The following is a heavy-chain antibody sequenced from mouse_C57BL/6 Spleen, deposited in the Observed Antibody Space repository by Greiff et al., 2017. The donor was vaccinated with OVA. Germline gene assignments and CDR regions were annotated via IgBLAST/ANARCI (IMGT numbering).Heavy chain of an antibody. V-gene: IGHV5-4*01. Sequence: EVKLQESGGGLVKPGGSLKLSCAASGFTFSSYAMSWVRQTPEKRLEWVATISDGGSYTYYPDNVKGRFTISRDNAKNNLYLQMSHLKSEDTAMYYCARDRTVVATDWFAYWGQGTLVTVSA. CDR3: ARDRTVVATDWFAY. D-gene: IGHD1-1*01. CDR2: ISDGGSYT. J-gene: IGHJ3*01. CDR1: GFTFSSYA.